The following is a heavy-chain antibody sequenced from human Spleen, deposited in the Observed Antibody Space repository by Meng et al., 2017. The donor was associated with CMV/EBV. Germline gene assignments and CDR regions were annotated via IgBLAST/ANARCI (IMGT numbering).Heavy chain of an antibody. V-gene: IGHV4-34*09. CDR1: GGSFSGYY. D-gene: IGHD2-21*01. CDR2: INHSGST. J-gene: IGHJ4*02. CDR3: ARTSRSSSYWGGDYFDY. Sequence: LRLSCAVYGGSFSGYYWTWIRQPPGKGLEWIGEINHSGSTNYNPSLKSRVSISMDTSKSQFSLTLTSVTAADTAVYYCARTSRSSSYWGGDYFDYWGQGTRVTVSS.